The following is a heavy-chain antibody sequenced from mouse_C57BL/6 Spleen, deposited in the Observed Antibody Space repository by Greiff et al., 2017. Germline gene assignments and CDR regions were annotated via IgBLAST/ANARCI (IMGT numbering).Heavy chain of an antibody. J-gene: IGHJ2*01. CDR2: INPSSGYT. CDR3: AREDSIYYGFDY. V-gene: IGHV1-4*01. D-gene: IGHD1-1*01. CDR1: GYTFTSYT. Sequence: VKLMESGAELARPGASVKMSCKASGYTFTSYTMHWVKQRPGQGLEWIGYINPSSGYTKYNQKFKDKATLTADKSSSTAYMQLSSLTSEDSAVYYCAREDSIYYGFDYWGQGTTLTVSS.